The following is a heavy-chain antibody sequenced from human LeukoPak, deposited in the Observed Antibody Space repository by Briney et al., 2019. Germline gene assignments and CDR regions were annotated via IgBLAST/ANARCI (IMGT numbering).Heavy chain of an antibody. V-gene: IGHV3-48*01. CDR1: EFTFSDYS. D-gene: IGHD2-15*01. CDR2: IDENSKTI. J-gene: IGHJ4*02. Sequence: GGSLRLSCAASEFTFSDYSMNWVRQAPGKGLEWVSYIDENSKTIYYADSVKGRFTISRDNAKNSLYLQMNSLRAEDTAVYYCARDGYCNDGSCYFGKSTPFDYWGQGTLVTVSS. CDR3: ARDGYCNDGSCYFGKSTPFDY.